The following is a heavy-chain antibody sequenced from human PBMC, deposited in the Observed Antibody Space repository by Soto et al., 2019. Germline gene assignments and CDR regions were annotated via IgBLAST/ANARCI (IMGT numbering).Heavy chain of an antibody. D-gene: IGHD3-16*01. CDR3: AKEMITFGDFNYYYMDV. CDR1: GFTFDQYT. V-gene: IGHV3-9*01. CDR2: ITWHSGTI. Sequence: EVQLVESGGGLVQPGRSPRLACAASGFTFDQYTMHWVRQAPGKGLEWVSSITWHSGTIGYADSMKGRFTISRDNAKNSLYLQMNSLRGEDTALYYCAKEMITFGDFNYYYMDVWGNGTTVTVSS. J-gene: IGHJ6*03.